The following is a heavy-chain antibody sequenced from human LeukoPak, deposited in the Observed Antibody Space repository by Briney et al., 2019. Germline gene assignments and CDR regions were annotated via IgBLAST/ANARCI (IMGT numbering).Heavy chain of an antibody. CDR3: AKDSSGWYGEYFQH. Sequence: PGGSLRLSCAASGFTFSSYAMSWVRQAPGMGLEWVSAISGSGGSTYYADSVKGRFTISRDNSKNTLYLQMNSLRAEDTAVYYCAKDSSGWYGEYFQHWGQGTLVTVSS. D-gene: IGHD6-19*01. J-gene: IGHJ1*01. CDR1: GFTFSSYA. V-gene: IGHV3-23*01. CDR2: ISGSGGST.